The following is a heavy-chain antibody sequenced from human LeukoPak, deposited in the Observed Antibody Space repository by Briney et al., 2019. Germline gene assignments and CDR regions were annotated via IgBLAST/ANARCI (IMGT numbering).Heavy chain of an antibody. CDR2: INAGNGNT. D-gene: IGHD6-6*01. J-gene: IGHJ4*02. CDR1: GYTFTSYA. CDR3: AREGIAAVSTFDY. V-gene: IGHV1-3*01. Sequence: ASVKVSCKASGYTFTSYAMHWVRQAPGQRLEWMGWINAGNGNTKYSQKFQGRVTITRDTSASTAYMELSSLRSEDTAVYYCAREGIAAVSTFDYWGQGTLVTVSS.